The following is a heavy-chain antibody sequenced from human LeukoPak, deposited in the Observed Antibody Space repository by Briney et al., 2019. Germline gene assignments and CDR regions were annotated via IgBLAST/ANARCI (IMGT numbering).Heavy chain of an antibody. CDR2: ISSSSSYI. V-gene: IGHV3-21*01. CDR1: GFTFSSYS. D-gene: IGHD2-2*01. J-gene: IGHJ4*02. CDR3: ARDLTRPYIVVVPAAIDY. Sequence: GGSLRLSCAASGFTFSSYSMNWVRQAPGKGLEWVSSISSSSSYIYYADSVKGRFTISRDNAKNSLYLQMNSLRAEDTAVYYRARDLTRPYIVVVPAAIDYWGQGTLVTVSS.